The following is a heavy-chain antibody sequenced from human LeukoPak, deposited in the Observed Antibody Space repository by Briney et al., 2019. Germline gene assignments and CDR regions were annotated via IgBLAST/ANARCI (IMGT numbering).Heavy chain of an antibody. V-gene: IGHV3-48*01. CDR2: INSFSTI. J-gene: IGHJ6*03. D-gene: IGHD3-16*01. CDR1: GFTFSGYS. CDR3: ARAPHQGGYMDV. Sequence: GGSLRLSCAASGFTFSGYSMNWVRQAPGKGLEWVSYINSFSTIYYADSVKGRFTISRDNAKNSLYLQMNSLRAEDTALYYCARAPHQGGYMDVWGKGTTVTVSS.